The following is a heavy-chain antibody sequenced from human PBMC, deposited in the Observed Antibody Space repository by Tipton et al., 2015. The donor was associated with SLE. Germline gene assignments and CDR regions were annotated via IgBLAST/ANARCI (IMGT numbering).Heavy chain of an antibody. Sequence: SLRLSCAASGFTISSNYMSWVRQAPGKGLVWVSRINSDESTTSYADSVKGRFTISRHNSKNTLYLQMNSLRVEDTAVYYCARDPYSSSWYYMDVWGKGTTVTVSS. CDR3: ARDPYSSSWYYMDV. D-gene: IGHD6-13*01. J-gene: IGHJ6*03. CDR2: INSDESTT. CDR1: GFTISSNY. V-gene: IGHV3-53*04.